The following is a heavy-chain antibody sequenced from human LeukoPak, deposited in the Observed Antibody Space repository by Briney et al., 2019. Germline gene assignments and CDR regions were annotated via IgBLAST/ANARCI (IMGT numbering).Heavy chain of an antibody. CDR3: ASSPRIAVDGIDY. V-gene: IGHV4-59*01. Sequence: SETLSLTCTVSGGSISSYYWSWIRQPPGKGLEWIGYIYYSGSTNYNPSLKSRVTITVDTSKNQFSLKLSSVTAADTAVYYCASSPRIAVDGIDYWGQGTLVTVSS. D-gene: IGHD6-19*01. CDR1: GGSISSYY. J-gene: IGHJ4*02. CDR2: IYYSGST.